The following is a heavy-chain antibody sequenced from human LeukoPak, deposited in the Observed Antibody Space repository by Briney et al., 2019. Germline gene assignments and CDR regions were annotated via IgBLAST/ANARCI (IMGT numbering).Heavy chain of an antibody. V-gene: IGHV1-18*01. CDR3: ARIPQWLLEYYMDV. J-gene: IGHJ6*03. Sequence: SVKVSCKASGYTFTSYGISWVRQAPGQGLEWMGWISAYNGNTNYAQKRQGRVTMTIATSTSTAFMELRSLRSDDTDVYYCARIPQWLLEYYMDVWGKGTTVTISS. D-gene: IGHD6-19*01. CDR1: GYTFTSYG. CDR2: ISAYNGNT.